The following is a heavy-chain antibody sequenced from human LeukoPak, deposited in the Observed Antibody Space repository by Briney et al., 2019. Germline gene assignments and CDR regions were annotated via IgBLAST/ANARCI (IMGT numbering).Heavy chain of an antibody. J-gene: IGHJ4*02. D-gene: IGHD1-26*01. CDR2: ISGSGGST. CDR3: ASFPVGATLLDDY. CDR1: GFTFSSYA. Sequence: PGGSLRLSCAASGFTFSSYAMSWVRQAPGKGLEWVSAISGSGGSTYYADSVKGRFTISRDNAKNSLYLQMNSLRAEDTAVYYCASFPVGATLLDDYWGQGTLVTVSS. V-gene: IGHV3-23*01.